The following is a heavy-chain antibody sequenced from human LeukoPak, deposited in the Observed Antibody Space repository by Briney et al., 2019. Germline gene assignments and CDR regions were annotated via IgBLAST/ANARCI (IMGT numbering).Heavy chain of an antibody. Sequence: GGSLRLSCAASGYTFSSYSMNWVRQAPGKGLEWVSSISSSSSYIYYADSVKGRFTISRDNAKNSLYLQMNSLRAEDTAVYYCARSGNPLLYTYYMDVWGKGTTVTVSS. D-gene: IGHD2-2*02. J-gene: IGHJ6*03. CDR3: ARSGNPLLYTYYMDV. V-gene: IGHV3-21*01. CDR2: ISSSSSYI. CDR1: GYTFSSYS.